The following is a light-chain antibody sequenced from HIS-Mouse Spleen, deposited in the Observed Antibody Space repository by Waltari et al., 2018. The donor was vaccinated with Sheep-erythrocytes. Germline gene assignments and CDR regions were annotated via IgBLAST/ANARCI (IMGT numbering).Light chain of an antibody. CDR1: SSYVGCYNY. J-gene: IGLJ1*01. Sequence: QSALTQPRSVSGSPGQSVTISCTGTSSYVGCYNYVSRYQQHPGKAPKLMIYDVSKRPSGVPDRFSGSKSGNTASLTISGLQAEDEADYYCCSYAGSYNHVFATGTKVTVL. CDR3: CSYAGSYNHV. CDR2: DVS. V-gene: IGLV2-11*01.